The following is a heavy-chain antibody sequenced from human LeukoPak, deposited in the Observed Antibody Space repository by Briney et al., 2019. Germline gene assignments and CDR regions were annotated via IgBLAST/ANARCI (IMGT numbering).Heavy chain of an antibody. J-gene: IGHJ4*02. CDR3: ARTQSQSGSYRYYYGY. Sequence: SETLSLTCSVSGASVGSAGYHWSWIRQPPGGGLEWVGYVYYVSSTNYNPSLKSRVTMSVDPSRNQFSLKLNSVTAADTAVYYCARTQSQSGSYRYYYGYWGQGTPVTVSS. D-gene: IGHD1-26*01. CDR2: VYYVSST. V-gene: IGHV4-61*08. CDR1: GASVGSAGYH.